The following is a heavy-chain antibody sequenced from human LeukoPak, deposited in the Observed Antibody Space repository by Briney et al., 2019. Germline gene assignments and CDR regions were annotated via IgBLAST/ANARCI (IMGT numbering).Heavy chain of an antibody. J-gene: IGHJ1*01. Sequence: SGGSLRLSCAASGFTFSSYAMSWVRQAPGKGLEWVSAISGSGGSTYYADSVKGRFTISRDNSKNTLYLQMNSLRAEDTAVYYCAKPPPDTKPPAEYFQHWGQGTLVTVSS. D-gene: IGHD2-2*01. V-gene: IGHV3-23*01. CDR1: GFTFSSYA. CDR3: AKPPPDTKPPAEYFQH. CDR2: ISGSGGST.